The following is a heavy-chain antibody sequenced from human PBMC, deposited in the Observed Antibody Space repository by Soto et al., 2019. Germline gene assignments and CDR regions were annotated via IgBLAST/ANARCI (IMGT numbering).Heavy chain of an antibody. V-gene: IGHV2-70*12. CDR3: AHIRGAGAYYYYPMDV. CDR1: GFSLTTPGMC. D-gene: IGHD3-10*01. Sequence: SGPTLVNPRQTLTLTCTFSGFSLTTPGMCVSWIRQPPGKALEWLAVIDWDDDKYYSTSLKTRLSISMDTSKNQVVLEVTNVAPVDTATYYCAHIRGAGAYYYYPMDVWGQGTTVTVAS. CDR2: IDWDDDK. J-gene: IGHJ6*02.